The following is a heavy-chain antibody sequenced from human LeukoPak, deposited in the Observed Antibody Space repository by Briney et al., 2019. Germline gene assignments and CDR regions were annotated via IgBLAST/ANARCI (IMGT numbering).Heavy chain of an antibody. J-gene: IGHJ4*02. Sequence: GGSLRLSCAASGFTFSASTMVWVREAPGKGLEWVSAIDNQIFYADSVKGRFTISRDDSRNTLYLQMNSLRVEDSAIYYCARDRFGDYDYWGQGTLVTVSS. CDR3: ARDRFGDYDY. CDR1: GFTFSAST. V-gene: IGHV3-23*01. D-gene: IGHD4-17*01. CDR2: IDNQI.